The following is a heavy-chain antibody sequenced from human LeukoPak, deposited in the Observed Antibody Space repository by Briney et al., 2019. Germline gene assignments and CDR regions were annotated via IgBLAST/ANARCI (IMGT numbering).Heavy chain of an antibody. V-gene: IGHV3-7*01. Sequence: GGSLRLSCSASGFTFSNYWMSWVRQAPGKGLEWVANIKQDESEKYYEDSVKGRFTISRDDAKSSLYLQMSSLRAEDTAVYYCARALDSSSSRYQAFGEWGQGTLVTVSS. CDR1: GFTFSNYW. J-gene: IGHJ4*02. CDR2: IKQDESEK. D-gene: IGHD2-2*01. CDR3: ARALDSSSSRYQAFGE.